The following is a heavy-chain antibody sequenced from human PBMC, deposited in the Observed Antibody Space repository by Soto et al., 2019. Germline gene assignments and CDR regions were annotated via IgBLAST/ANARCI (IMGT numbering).Heavy chain of an antibody. Sequence: GGSLRLSCAASGFTFSSYAMSWVRQAPGRGLEWVSAISGSGGSTYYADSVKGRFTISRDNSKNTLYLQMNSLRAEDTAVYYCANSGIAAAGCFDYWGQGTLVTVSS. D-gene: IGHD6-13*01. V-gene: IGHV3-23*01. CDR3: ANSGIAAAGCFDY. J-gene: IGHJ4*02. CDR1: GFTFSSYA. CDR2: ISGSGGST.